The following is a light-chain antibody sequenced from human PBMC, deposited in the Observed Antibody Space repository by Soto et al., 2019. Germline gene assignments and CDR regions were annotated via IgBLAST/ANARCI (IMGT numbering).Light chain of an antibody. CDR1: SSDVGGYNY. CDR2: DVS. J-gene: IGLJ1*01. Sequence: QSALTQPASVSGSPGQSIIISCTGTSSDVGGYNYVSWYQQHPDKAPKLMIYDVSNRPSGVSNRFSGSKSGNTASLTISGLQAEDEADYYCSSFTSSSTRVFGTGTQLTVL. CDR3: SSFTSSSTRV. V-gene: IGLV2-14*01.